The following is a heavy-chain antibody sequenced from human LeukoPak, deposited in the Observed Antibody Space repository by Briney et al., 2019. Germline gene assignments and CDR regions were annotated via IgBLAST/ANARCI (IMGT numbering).Heavy chain of an antibody. D-gene: IGHD3-10*01. Sequence: ASVNVSCKASGYPFISYVIHWVRQAPGQRLEWMGWINPGNGNAEYSQKFQGRITITRDPSATTAYMELSSLRSEDMAVYYCAKDRGGTGDFDYWGQGTLVTVSS. CDR2: INPGNGNA. CDR3: AKDRGGTGDFDY. J-gene: IGHJ4*02. CDR1: GYPFISYV. V-gene: IGHV1-3*01.